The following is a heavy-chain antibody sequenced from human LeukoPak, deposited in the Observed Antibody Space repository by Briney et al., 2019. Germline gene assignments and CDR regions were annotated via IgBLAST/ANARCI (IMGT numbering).Heavy chain of an antibody. Sequence: SETLSLTCTVSGGSISGYYWSWIRQPPGRGLEWIGFIYYDGSTSYNPSLKSRVTLSVDTSKNQFSLKLSSVTAADSALYYCARILVGATTDYWGQGTLVTVSS. V-gene: IGHV4-59*01. D-gene: IGHD1-26*01. J-gene: IGHJ4*02. CDR2: IYYDGST. CDR1: GGSISGYY. CDR3: ARILVGATTDY.